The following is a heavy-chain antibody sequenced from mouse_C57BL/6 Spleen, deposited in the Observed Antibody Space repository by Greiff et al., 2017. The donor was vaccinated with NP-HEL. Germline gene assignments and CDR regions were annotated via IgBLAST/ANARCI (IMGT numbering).Heavy chain of an antibody. CDR1: GFSFNTYA. CDR2: IRSKSNNYAT. V-gene: IGHV10-1*01. CDR3: VRQYGNYFDY. J-gene: IGHJ2*01. D-gene: IGHD2-10*02. Sequence: DVQLVESGGGLVQPKGSLKLSCAASGFSFNTYAMNWVRQAPGKGLEWVARIRSKSNNYATYYADSVKDRFTISRDDSESMLYLQMNNLKTEDTAMYYCVRQYGNYFDYWGQGTTLTVSS.